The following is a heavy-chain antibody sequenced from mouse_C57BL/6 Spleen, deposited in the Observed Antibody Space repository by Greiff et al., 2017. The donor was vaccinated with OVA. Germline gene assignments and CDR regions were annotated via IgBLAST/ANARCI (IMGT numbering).Heavy chain of an antibody. J-gene: IGHJ4*01. CDR2: IDPNSGGT. CDR1: GYTFTSYW. D-gene: IGHD6-1*01. CDR3: ASSGGYSAMDY. Sequence: QVQLKQPGAELVKPGASVKLSCKASGYTFTSYWMHWVKQRPGRGLEWIGRIDPNSGGTKYNEKFKSKATLTVDKPSSTAYMQLSSLTSEDSAVYYCASSGGYSAMDYWGQGTSVTVSS. V-gene: IGHV1-72*01.